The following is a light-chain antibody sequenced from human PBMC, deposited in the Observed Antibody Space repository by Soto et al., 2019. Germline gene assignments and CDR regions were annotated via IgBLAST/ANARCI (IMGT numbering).Light chain of an antibody. J-gene: IGKJ1*01. CDR2: DAS. V-gene: IGKV1-9*01. CDR1: QGISSY. Sequence: IQLTQSPSSLSASVGDRVTITCRASQGISSYLGWYQQKPGKAPNLLIYDASTLHSGVQSRFSGGGSGTDFTLTISSLQPEDFATYYCKQYNSYPWTFGQGTKVDIK. CDR3: KQYNSYPWT.